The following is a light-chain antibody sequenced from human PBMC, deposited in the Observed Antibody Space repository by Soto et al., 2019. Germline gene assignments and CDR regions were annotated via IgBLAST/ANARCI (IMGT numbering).Light chain of an antibody. CDR1: SSDVGGYNY. CDR3: SSYTSSSTLRV. J-gene: IGLJ1*01. Sequence: QSALTQPASVSGSPGQSITISCTGTSSDVGGYNYVSWYQQHPGKAHKLMIYDVSNRPSGVSNSFSGSKSGNTASLTISGLHSEDEADYYCSSYTSSSTLRVFGTGTKVTVL. V-gene: IGLV2-14*01. CDR2: DVS.